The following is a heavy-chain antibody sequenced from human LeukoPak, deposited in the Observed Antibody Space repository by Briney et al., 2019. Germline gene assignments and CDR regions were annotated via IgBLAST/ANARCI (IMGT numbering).Heavy chain of an antibody. CDR3: ARMAYYYDSSGQYFDY. CDR1: GGTFSSYA. Sequence: SVKVSCKASGGTFSSYAISWVRQAPGQGLEWMGGIIPIFGTANYAQKFQGRVTITTDESTSTVYMELSSLRSEDTAVYYCARMAYYYDSSGQYFDYWGQGTLVTVSS. V-gene: IGHV1-69*05. CDR2: IIPIFGTA. J-gene: IGHJ4*02. D-gene: IGHD3-22*01.